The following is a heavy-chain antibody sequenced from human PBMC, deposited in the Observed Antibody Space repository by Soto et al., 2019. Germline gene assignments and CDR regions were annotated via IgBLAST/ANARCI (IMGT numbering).Heavy chain of an antibody. CDR1: GGSISSSSYY. D-gene: IGHD3-10*01. J-gene: IGHJ3*02. CDR3: ARVWFGGNAFDI. V-gene: IGHV4-39*01. Sequence: PSETLSLTCTVSGGSISSSSYYWGWIRQPPGKGLEWIGSIYYSGSTYYNPSLKSRVTISVDTSKNQFSLKLSSVTAADTAVYYCARVWFGGNAFDIWGQGTMVTVSS. CDR2: IYYSGST.